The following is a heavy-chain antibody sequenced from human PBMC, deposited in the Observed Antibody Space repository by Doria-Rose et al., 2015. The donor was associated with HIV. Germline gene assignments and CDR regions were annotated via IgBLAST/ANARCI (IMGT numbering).Heavy chain of an antibody. D-gene: IGHD2-2*01. CDR3: ARSRCSSTSFYAYYYYGMEV. Sequence: RQSPGKGLEWIGEISHRGSTTYNPSLKSRVAISLDTSKNQFSLKLTSVTAADTAVYYCARSRCSSTSFYAYYYYGMEVWGQGTTVTVSS. J-gene: IGHJ6*02. CDR2: ISHRGST. V-gene: IGHV4-34*01.